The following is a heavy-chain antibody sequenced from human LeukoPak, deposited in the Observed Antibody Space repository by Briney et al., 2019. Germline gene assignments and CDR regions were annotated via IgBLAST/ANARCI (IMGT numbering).Heavy chain of an antibody. CDR1: GFTYSHYG. Sequence: PGGTLRLSCVASGFTYSHYGMNWVRQAPGKGLVWVSRINSDGSSTSYADSVKGRFTISRDNAKNTLYLQMNSLRAEDTAVYYCARDLVLYDWFDPWGQGTLVTVSS. J-gene: IGHJ5*02. CDR2: INSDGSST. D-gene: IGHD3-10*01. V-gene: IGHV3-74*01. CDR3: ARDLVLYDWFDP.